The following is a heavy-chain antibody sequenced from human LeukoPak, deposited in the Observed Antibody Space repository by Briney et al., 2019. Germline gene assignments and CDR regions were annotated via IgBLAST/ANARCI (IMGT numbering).Heavy chain of an antibody. V-gene: IGHV1-2*02. J-gene: IGHJ4*02. Sequence: GASVKVSCKASGYTFTGYYMHWVRQAPGQRLEWMGWINPNSGGTNYAQKFQGRVTMTRDTSISTAYMELSRLRSDDTAVYYCARAADYDILTAGDYWGQGTLVTVSS. CDR3: ARAADYDILTAGDY. CDR1: GYTFTGYY. D-gene: IGHD3-9*01. CDR2: INPNSGGT.